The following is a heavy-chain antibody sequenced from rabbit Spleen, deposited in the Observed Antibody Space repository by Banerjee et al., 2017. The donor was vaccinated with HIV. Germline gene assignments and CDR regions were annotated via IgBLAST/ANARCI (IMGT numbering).Heavy chain of an antibody. J-gene: IGHJ4*01. V-gene: IGHV1S40*01. Sequence: QSLVEDGGDLVKPGASLILTCTASGLVFSSNNYMSWFGQAPGKGLEWIACIWTASSGYAYSASWAKGRFTISKTSSTTVTLQMTSLTAADTATYFCARHGYGSGWAANLWGPGTLVTVS. D-gene: IGHD4-1*01. CDR3: ARHGYGSGWAANL. CDR1: GLVFSSNNY. CDR2: IWTASSGYA.